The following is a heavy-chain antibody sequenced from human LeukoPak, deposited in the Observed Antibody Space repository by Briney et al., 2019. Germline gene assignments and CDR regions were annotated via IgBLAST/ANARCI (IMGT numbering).Heavy chain of an antibody. CDR2: IFYTGKI. Sequence: SETLSLTCDVSGDSITTEYYWWGWLRQPPGRGLEWIAIIFYTGKIHDNPSLRNRISMSVDTSKDQFSLRLSAVTAADTAVYYCARQLGVGVWALDRWGQGTLVTVSS. CDR1: GDSITTEYYW. D-gene: IGHD3-16*01. J-gene: IGHJ4*02. CDR3: ARQLGVGVWALDR. V-gene: IGHV4-39*01.